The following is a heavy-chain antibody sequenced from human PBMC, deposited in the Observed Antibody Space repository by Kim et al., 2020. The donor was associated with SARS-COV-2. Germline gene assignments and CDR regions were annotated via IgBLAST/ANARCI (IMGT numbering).Heavy chain of an antibody. D-gene: IGHD6-19*01. CDR3: ARSPGYSIGWDFDY. J-gene: IGHJ4*02. Sequence: SPSFQGQVTIAADKSISTAYLQWSSLKASDTAMYYCARSPGYSIGWDFDYWGQGTLVTVSS. V-gene: IGHV5-51*01.